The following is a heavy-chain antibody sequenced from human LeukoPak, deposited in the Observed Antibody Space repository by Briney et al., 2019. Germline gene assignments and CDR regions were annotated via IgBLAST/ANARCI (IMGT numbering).Heavy chain of an antibody. CDR1: GFIFSDYW. J-gene: IGHJ4*02. V-gene: IGHV3-7*02. CDR2: IRQDGTDK. D-gene: IGHD1-26*01. Sequence: PGGSLPHTCLASGFIFSDYWMTWVRPAPCKGLESVANIRQDGTDKYYVYSVKGRFTIYLENAKNSLYLQMNNLSAEETAGYYFARAPLEVGPSGMSFDNWGQGDLVTVSS. CDR3: ARAPLEVGPSGMSFDN.